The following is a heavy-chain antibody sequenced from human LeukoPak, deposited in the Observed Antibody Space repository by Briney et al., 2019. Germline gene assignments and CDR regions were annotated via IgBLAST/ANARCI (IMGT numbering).Heavy chain of an antibody. CDR3: ASGSAWHAY. Sequence: PGGSLRLSCAASGFTFSSYWMHWVRQAPGKGRVWVSRINSDGSSTSYADSVKGRFTISRDNANNSLYLEMNSLRAEDTAVYYCASGSAWHAYWGQGTLVSVSS. V-gene: IGHV3-74*01. CDR1: GFTFSSYW. CDR2: INSDGSST. J-gene: IGHJ4*02. D-gene: IGHD1-26*01.